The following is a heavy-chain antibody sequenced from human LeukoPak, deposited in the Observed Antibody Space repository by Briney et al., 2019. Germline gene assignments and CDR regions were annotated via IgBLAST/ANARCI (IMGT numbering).Heavy chain of an antibody. CDR1: GGTFSSYA. J-gene: IGHJ4*02. V-gene: IGHV1-69*13. CDR3: ATRYCSGGSCYFLSLDY. Sequence: GASVKVSCTASGGTFSSYAISWVRQAPGQGLEWMGGIIPIFGTANYAQKFQGRVTITADESTSTAYMELSSLRSEDTAVYYCATRYCSGGSCYFLSLDYWGQGTLVTVSS. CDR2: IIPIFGTA. D-gene: IGHD2-15*01.